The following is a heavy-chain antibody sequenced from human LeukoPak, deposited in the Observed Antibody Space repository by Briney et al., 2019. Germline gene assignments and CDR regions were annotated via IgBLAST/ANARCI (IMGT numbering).Heavy chain of an antibody. V-gene: IGHV3-30*03. J-gene: IGHJ3*02. CDR3: AREYCSSTSCRAASYAFDI. Sequence: GRSLRLSCAASGFTFSSYSFHWVRQAPGQGLEWVAVISSGGGTKYYGDSVKGRFTISRDNAKNSLYLQMNSLRAEDTAVYYCAREYCSSTSCRAASYAFDIWGQGTMVTVSS. D-gene: IGHD2-2*01. CDR1: GFTFSSYS. CDR2: ISSGGGTK.